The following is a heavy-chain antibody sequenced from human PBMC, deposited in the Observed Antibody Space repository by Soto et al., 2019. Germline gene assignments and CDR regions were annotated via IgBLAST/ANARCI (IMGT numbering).Heavy chain of an antibody. CDR2: ISGSGAST. V-gene: IGHV3-23*01. CDR1: GFTFSSYA. D-gene: IGHD3-22*01. Sequence: GGSLRLSCAASGFTFSSYAMSWVRQAPGKGLEWVSAISGSGASTYYGNSVKGRFTISRDNSKNTLYLQMNSLRAEDTAVYYCAKLLNYDSSGYLLWGRGTLVTVSS. CDR3: AKLLNYDSSGYLL. J-gene: IGHJ4*02.